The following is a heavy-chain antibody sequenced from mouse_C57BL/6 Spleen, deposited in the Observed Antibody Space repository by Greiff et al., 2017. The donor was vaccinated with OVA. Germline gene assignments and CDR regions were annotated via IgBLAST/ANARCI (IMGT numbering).Heavy chain of an antibody. J-gene: IGHJ3*01. CDR3: ARSGYYDYDGFAY. Sequence: VQLQQSGPVLVKPGASVKMSCKASGYTFTDYYMNWVKQSHGKSLEWIGVINPYNGGTSYNQKFKGKATLTVDKSSSTAYMELNSLTSEDSAVYYCARSGYYDYDGFAYWGQGTLVTVSA. CDR1: GYTFTDYY. CDR2: INPYNGGT. D-gene: IGHD2-4*01. V-gene: IGHV1-19*01.